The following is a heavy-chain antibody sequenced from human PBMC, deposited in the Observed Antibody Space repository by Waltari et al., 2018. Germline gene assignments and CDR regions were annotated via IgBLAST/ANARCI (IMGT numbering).Heavy chain of an antibody. CDR3: AKVVCVASPPDPVSPYCVDY. CDR1: GFSFDDYA. J-gene: IGHJ4*02. D-gene: IGHD2-8*01. Sequence: EVQLVESGGGLVQAGRSLRLSCAASGFSFDDYAMNWVRQAPGKGVEWVSGTSWNSGSVCSADSVESRFTISRDNAKNSLYLQTNSLRAEDTALYYFAKVVCVASPPDPVSPYCVDYWGQGTLVTVSS. CDR2: TSWNSGSV. V-gene: IGHV3-9*01.